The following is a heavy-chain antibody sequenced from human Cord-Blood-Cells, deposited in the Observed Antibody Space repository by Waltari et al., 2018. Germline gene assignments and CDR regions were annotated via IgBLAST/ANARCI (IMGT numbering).Heavy chain of an antibody. V-gene: IGHV1-3*01. CDR3: ASSYSSSWYDFDY. CDR1: GSTYTSSA. Sequence: QVHLVPSGAAAKKPGASVKDFCKDSGSTYTSSAMKWVRQAPGQRLEWMGWINAGNGNTKYSQKFHGRVTITRGTSASTAYMELSSLRSEDTAVYYCASSYSSSWYDFDYWGQGTLVTVSS. J-gene: IGHJ4*02. CDR2: INAGNGNT. D-gene: IGHD6-13*01.